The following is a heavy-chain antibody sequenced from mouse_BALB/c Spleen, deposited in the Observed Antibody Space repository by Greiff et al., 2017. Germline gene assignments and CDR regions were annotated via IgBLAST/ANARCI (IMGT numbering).Heavy chain of an antibody. CDR1: GYTFTEYT. D-gene: IGHD4-1*01. Sequence: QVQLQQSGAELVKPGASVTLSCKASGYTFTEYTIHWVKQRSGQGLEWIGWFYPGSGSIKYNEKFKDKATLTADKSSSTVSMELSRLTSEDSAVYFCARHEEEGAITGTYAMDYWGQGTSVTVSS. V-gene: IGHV1-62-2*01. J-gene: IGHJ4*01. CDR3: ARHEEEGAITGTYAMDY. CDR2: FYPGSGSI.